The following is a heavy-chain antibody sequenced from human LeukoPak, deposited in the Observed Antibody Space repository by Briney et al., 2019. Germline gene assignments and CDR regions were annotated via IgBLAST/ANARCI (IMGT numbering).Heavy chain of an antibody. CDR3: TIGGATGSLAH. J-gene: IGHJ4*02. CDR1: RASISDNY. V-gene: IGHV4-4*07. D-gene: IGHD1-26*01. CDR2: TYTSGDT. Sequence: SETQSLTCTVSRASISDNYWSWSRQPAGKALEWIGRTYTSGDTNYNPSLKSRASVSVDTSKNQFYLSLRYVTAADTAVYYCTIGGATGSLAHWGPGPLVTVSS.